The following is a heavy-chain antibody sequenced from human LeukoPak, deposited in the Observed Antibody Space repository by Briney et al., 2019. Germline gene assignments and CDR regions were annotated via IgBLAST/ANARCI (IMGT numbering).Heavy chain of an antibody. J-gene: IGHJ5*02. CDR1: DGSFSGYY. V-gene: IGHV4-34*01. Sequence: SETLYLTCVVYDGSFSGYYWSWIRQPPGKGLEWIGEINHSGRTNYNPSLKSRVTISVDTSKNQFSLNLTSVTAADTADYYCARVKYNYGSNWFDPWGQGTLVTVSS. D-gene: IGHD5-18*01. CDR3: ARVKYNYGSNWFDP. CDR2: INHSGRT.